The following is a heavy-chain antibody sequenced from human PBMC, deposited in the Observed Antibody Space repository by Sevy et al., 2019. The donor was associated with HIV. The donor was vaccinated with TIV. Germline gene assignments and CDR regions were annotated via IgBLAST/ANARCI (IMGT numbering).Heavy chain of an antibody. CDR1: GFTFSDYW. CDR3: TRGGGVGAPDR. Sequence: GGSLRLSCAASGFTFSDYWMTWIRQAPWKGLEWVANIKEDGSETYYSDSVKGRFIISRDNAANSMSLQMNYLGVDDTAVYYCTRGGGVGAPDRWGQGSLVTVSS. D-gene: IGHD1-26*01. V-gene: IGHV3-7*01. CDR2: IKEDGSET. J-gene: IGHJ5*02.